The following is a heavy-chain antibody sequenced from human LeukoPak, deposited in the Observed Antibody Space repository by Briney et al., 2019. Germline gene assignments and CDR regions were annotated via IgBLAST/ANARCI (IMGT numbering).Heavy chain of an antibody. CDR3: AKDRGRYCSGGSCDADY. CDR2: ISSSSSYI. D-gene: IGHD2-15*01. Sequence: GGSLRLSCAASGFTFSSYSMNWVRQAPGKGLEWVSSISSSSSYIYYADSVKGRFTVSRDTSKNTLYLQMNSLKSEDTAVYYCAKDRGRYCSGGSCDADYWGQGALVTVSS. CDR1: GFTFSSYS. V-gene: IGHV3-21*01. J-gene: IGHJ4*02.